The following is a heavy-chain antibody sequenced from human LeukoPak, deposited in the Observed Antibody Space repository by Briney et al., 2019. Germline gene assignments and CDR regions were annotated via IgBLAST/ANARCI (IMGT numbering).Heavy chain of an antibody. V-gene: IGHV4-59*08. J-gene: IGHJ4*02. CDR2: IYYSGST. CDR3: ASEANGSRTLGAFAY. CDR1: GGSISSYY. Sequence: SETLSLTCTVSGGSISSYYWSWIRQPPGKGLEWIGYIYYSGSTNYNPSLKSRVTISVDTSKNQFSLKLSSVTAADTAVYYCASEANGSRTLGAFAYWGQGTLVTVSS. D-gene: IGHD3-10*01.